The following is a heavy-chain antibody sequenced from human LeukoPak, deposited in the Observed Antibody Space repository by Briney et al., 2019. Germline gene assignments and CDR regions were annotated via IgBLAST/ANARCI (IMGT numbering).Heavy chain of an antibody. CDR3: ARAGGYDSPYYFDY. Sequence: ASVKVSFKASGYTFNSYYMHWVRQAPGQGLEWMGWINPNSGGTNYAQKFQGRVTMTRDTSISTAYMELSRLRSDDTAVYYCARAGGYDSPYYFDYWGQGTLVTVSS. D-gene: IGHD5-12*01. V-gene: IGHV1-2*02. J-gene: IGHJ4*02. CDR2: INPNSGGT. CDR1: GYTFNSYY.